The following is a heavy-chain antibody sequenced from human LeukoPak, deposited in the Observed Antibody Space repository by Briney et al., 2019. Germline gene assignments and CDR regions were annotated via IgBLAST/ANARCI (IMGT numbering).Heavy chain of an antibody. CDR1: SDSISSSSYN. CDR3: ARGGIGQQLVQNLYYYYYYMDV. D-gene: IGHD6-13*01. V-gene: IGHV4-39*01. CDR2: IYYSGST. Sequence: SETLSLTCTVSSDSISSSSYNWGWIRQPPGKGLEWIGSIYYSGSTYYNPSLKSRVTISVDTSKKQFSLKLSSVTATDTAVYYCARGGIGQQLVQNLYYYYYYMDVWGKGTTVTISS. J-gene: IGHJ6*03.